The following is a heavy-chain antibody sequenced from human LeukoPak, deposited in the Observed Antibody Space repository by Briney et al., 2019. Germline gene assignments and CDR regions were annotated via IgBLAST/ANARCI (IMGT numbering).Heavy chain of an antibody. V-gene: IGHV4-59*08. J-gene: IGHJ4*02. Sequence: SETLSLTCTVSGVSISTYYWSWIRQPPGKGLEWIGYIYYSGNIYYSGNTNYNPSLKSRVTISVDTSKTQLSLKMTSMTAADTAVYYCARSNARDGYNFGYWGQGTLVTVSS. CDR1: GVSISTYY. CDR3: ARSNARDGYNFGY. D-gene: IGHD5-24*01. CDR2: IYYSGNIYYSGNT.